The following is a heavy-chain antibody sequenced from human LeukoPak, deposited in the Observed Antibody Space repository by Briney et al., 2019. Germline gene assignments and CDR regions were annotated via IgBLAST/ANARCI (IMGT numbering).Heavy chain of an antibody. Sequence: PSETLSLTCTVSGGSIRGYFWSWIRQPPGKGLEWIGYIYSSGSTTYTPSLQGRVTISLDTSKNQFSLKLSSVTAADTAVYYCARHYDSGSYPLDFWGQGTLVTVSS. CDR3: ARHYDSGSYPLDF. CDR1: GGSIRGYF. D-gene: IGHD3-10*01. V-gene: IGHV4-59*08. CDR2: IYSSGST. J-gene: IGHJ4*02.